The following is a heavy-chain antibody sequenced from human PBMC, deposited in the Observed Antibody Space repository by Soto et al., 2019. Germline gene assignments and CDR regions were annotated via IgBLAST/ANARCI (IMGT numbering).Heavy chain of an antibody. J-gene: IGHJ4*02. V-gene: IGHV4-39*01. CDR3: AGVSKSYSSSWMGY. CDR2: MYYSGST. D-gene: IGHD6-13*01. CDR1: GGSISSSSYY. Sequence: ESLSLTGTVSGGSISSSSYYGGWIRQPPGKGLEWIGSMYYSGSTYYSPSLKSRVTISVDTSKNQFSLKLSSVTAADTAVYYCAGVSKSYSSSWMGYCAQGILVIVS.